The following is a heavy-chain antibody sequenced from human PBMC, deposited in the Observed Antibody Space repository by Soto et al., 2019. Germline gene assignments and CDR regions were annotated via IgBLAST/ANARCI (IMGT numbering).Heavy chain of an antibody. CDR3: ARDLRRYDILTGGYFDY. D-gene: IGHD3-9*01. Sequence: EVQLVESGGGLVQPGGSLRLSCAASGFTFSSYSMNWVRQAPGKGLEWVSYISSSSSTIYYADSVKGRFTISRDNAKNTLSLLMNGLSAEDTAVYYCARDLRRYDILTGGYFDYWGQGTLVTVSS. CDR1: GFTFSSYS. V-gene: IGHV3-48*01. CDR2: ISSSSSTI. J-gene: IGHJ4*02.